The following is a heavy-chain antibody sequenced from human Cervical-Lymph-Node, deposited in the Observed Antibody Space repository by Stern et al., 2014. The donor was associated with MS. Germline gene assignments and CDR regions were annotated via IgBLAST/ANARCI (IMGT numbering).Heavy chain of an antibody. Sequence: QVTLMESGAEVKKPTPSVKLSCKASGGTLSTYAISWARKAPGPGLALMGGIIPIFGTANYAQKFQGRVTITADESTSTAYMELSSLRSEDTAVYYCARGQLKEGLVRGMDVWGQGTTVTVSS. CDR2: IIPIFGTA. CDR1: GGTLSTYA. D-gene: IGHD6-6*01. J-gene: IGHJ6*02. CDR3: ARGQLKEGLVRGMDV. V-gene: IGHV1-69*01.